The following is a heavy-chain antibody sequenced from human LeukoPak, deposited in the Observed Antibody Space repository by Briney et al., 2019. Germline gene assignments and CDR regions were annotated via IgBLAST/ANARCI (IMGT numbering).Heavy chain of an antibody. D-gene: IGHD3-3*01. CDR1: GYTFTSYG. Sequence: GASVKVSCKASGYTFTSYGISWVRQAPGQGLEWMGWISAYNGNTNYAQKLQGRVTMTTDTSTSTAYMELRSLRSDDTAVYYCARESAYDFWSGYLYYFDYWGQGTLVTVSS. CDR2: ISAYNGNT. J-gene: IGHJ4*02. V-gene: IGHV1-18*01. CDR3: ARESAYDFWSGYLYYFDY.